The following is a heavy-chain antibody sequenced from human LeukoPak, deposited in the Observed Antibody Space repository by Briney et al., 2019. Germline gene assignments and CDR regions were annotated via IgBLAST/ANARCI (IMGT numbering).Heavy chain of an antibody. Sequence: PSETLSLTCAVSGGSISSNSYYWGWIRQPPGKGLEWIGSIYYSGSTYYNPSLKSRVTISVDTSKNQFSLKLSSVTAADTAVYYCARRIMITFGGQSPKYYFDYWGQGTLVTVSS. CDR3: ARRIMITFGGQSPKYYFDY. V-gene: IGHV4-39*01. J-gene: IGHJ4*02. CDR2: IYYSGST. D-gene: IGHD3-16*01. CDR1: GGSISSNSYY.